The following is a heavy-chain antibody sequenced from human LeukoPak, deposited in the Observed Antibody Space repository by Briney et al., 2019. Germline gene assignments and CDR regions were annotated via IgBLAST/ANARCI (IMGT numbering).Heavy chain of an antibody. Sequence: SETLSLTCTVSGGFISSYYWSWIRQPPGKGLEWIGYIHYSGSTYYNPSLTSRVTISIDTSKNQFSLRLSSVTAADTAVYYCAREGSRDFWSGPVYYFDYWGQGTLVTVSS. CDR1: GGFISSYY. J-gene: IGHJ4*02. D-gene: IGHD3-3*01. CDR2: IHYSGST. V-gene: IGHV4-59*01. CDR3: AREGSRDFWSGPVYYFDY.